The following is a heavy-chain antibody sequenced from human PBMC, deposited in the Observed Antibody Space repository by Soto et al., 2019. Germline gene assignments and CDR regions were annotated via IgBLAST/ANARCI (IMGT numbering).Heavy chain of an antibody. V-gene: IGHV1-69*01. CDR1: GGTFSSYA. CDR2: IIPIFGTA. Sequence: QVQLVQSGAEVKKPGSSMKVSCKASGGTFSSYAISWVRQAPGQGLEWMGGIIPIFGTANYAQKFQGRVTITADESTSTAYMELSSLRSEDTAVYYCATRVHYDFWSGYPLYYYYYGMDVWGQGTTVTVSS. J-gene: IGHJ6*02. CDR3: ATRVHYDFWSGYPLYYYYYGMDV. D-gene: IGHD3-3*01.